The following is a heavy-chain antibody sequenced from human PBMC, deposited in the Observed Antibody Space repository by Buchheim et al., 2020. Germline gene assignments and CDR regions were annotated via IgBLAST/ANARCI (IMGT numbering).Heavy chain of an antibody. V-gene: IGHV4-39*01. D-gene: IGHD6-19*01. CDR1: GGSISSSSYY. J-gene: IGHJ6*02. CDR3: AGTGYSSGWALRYYYYGMDV. CDR2: IYYSGST. Sequence: QLQLQESGPGLVKPSETLSLTCTVSGGSISSSSYYWGWIRQPPGKGLEWIGSIYYSGSTYYNPSLKSRVTISVETSKNQFSLKLSSVTAADTAVYYCAGTGYSSGWALRYYYYGMDVWGQGTT.